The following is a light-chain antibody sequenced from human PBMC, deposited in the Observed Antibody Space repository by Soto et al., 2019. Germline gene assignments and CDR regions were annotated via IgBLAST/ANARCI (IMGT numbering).Light chain of an antibody. Sequence: LAQPASVSGSPGQSITMSCTGTSSDVGGYKYVSWYQQHPGKVPKLMIYEVSKRPSGVSNRFSGSKSGNTASLTISGLQAEDEADYYCSSYTSSNTYVFGTGTKVTVL. V-gene: IGLV2-14*01. CDR3: SSYTSSNTYV. J-gene: IGLJ1*01. CDR2: EVS. CDR1: SSDVGGYKY.